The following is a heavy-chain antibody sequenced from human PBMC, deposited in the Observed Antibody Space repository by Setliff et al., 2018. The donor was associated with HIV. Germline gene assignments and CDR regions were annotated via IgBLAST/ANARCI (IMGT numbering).Heavy chain of an antibody. J-gene: IGHJ6*03. CDR3: ARLREMATINYYYNYMDV. CDR1: GGSFTSRSYY. CDR2: IFYSGIT. V-gene: IGHV4-39*07. D-gene: IGHD5-12*01. Sequence: PSETLSLTCTVSGGSFTSRSYYWGWIRQPPGKGLEWIGSIFYSGITYYNPSLKSRVTISVDTSKNQFSLNLTSVTAADTAVYYCARLREMATINYYYNYMDVWGKGTMVTVSS.